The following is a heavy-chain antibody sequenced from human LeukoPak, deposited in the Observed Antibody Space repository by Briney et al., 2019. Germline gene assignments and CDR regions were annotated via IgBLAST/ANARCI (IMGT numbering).Heavy chain of an antibody. V-gene: IGHV1-8*01. CDR1: GYTFTSYD. CDR3: ARGRRVVRGVTIHNWFDP. D-gene: IGHD3-10*01. J-gene: IGHJ5*02. Sequence: GASVKVSCKASGYTFTSYDINWVRQATGQGLEWMGWMNPNSGNTGYAQKFQGRVTMTRNTSISTAYMELSSLRSENTAVYYCARGRRVVRGVTIHNWFDPWGQGTLVTVSS. CDR2: MNPNSGNT.